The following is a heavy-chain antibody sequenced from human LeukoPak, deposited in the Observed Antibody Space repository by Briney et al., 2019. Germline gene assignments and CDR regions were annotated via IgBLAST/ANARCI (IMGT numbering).Heavy chain of an antibody. Sequence: GGSLRLSCAASGFTLSSYAMSWVRQAPGKGLEWVSAISVSGNTYHADSVKGRFTISRDSSKNTLYLQMNRLRAEDAAVYYCAKAPVTTYSGAYCYPFDYWGQGTLVTVSS. CDR3: AKAPVTTYSGAYCYPFDY. D-gene: IGHD2-21*01. J-gene: IGHJ4*02. V-gene: IGHV3-23*01. CDR1: GFTLSSYA. CDR2: ISVSGNT.